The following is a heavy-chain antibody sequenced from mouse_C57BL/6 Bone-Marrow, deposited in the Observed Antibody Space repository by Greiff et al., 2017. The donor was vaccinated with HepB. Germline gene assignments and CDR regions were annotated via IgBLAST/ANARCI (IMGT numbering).Heavy chain of an antibody. J-gene: IGHJ1*03. CDR3: ARFGYYGSSPYWYFDV. Sequence: EVKLLESGPGLAKPSQTLSLTCSVTGYSITSDYWNWIRKFPGNKLEYMGYISYSGSTYYNPSLKSRISITRDTSKNQYYLQLNSVTTEDTATYYCARFGYYGSSPYWYFDVWGTGTTVTVSS. V-gene: IGHV3-8*01. CDR2: ISYSGST. D-gene: IGHD1-1*01. CDR1: GYSITSDY.